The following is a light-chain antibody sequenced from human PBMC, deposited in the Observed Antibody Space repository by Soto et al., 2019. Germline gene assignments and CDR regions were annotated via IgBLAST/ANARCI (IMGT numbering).Light chain of an antibody. CDR1: QSLLHSNGKTY. CDR3: MRSIQVPSIT. CDR2: EVS. V-gene: IGKV2D-29*01. Sequence: DIVMTQTPLSLSVTPGQPASISCKSSQSLLHSNGKTYLYWYLQKTGQPPHLLNYEVSNRFSGVPDRFSGSGSGTDFTLKISRVEAEDVGVYYCMRSIQVPSITFGQGTRLEIK. J-gene: IGKJ5*01.